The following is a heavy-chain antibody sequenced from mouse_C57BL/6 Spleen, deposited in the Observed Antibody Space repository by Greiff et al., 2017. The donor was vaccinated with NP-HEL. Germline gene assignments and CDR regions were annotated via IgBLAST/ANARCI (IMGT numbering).Heavy chain of an antibody. CDR2: IDPENGDT. J-gene: IGHJ3*01. D-gene: IGHD1-1*01. Sequence: EVQLQQSGAELVRPGASVKLSCTASGFNITDDYMHWVKQRPEQGLEWIGWIDPENGDTEYASKFQGTATITADPSSNTSYLERSSLTSEDTAVYYCTTGRGSSPWFAYWGQGTLVTVSA. V-gene: IGHV14-4*01. CDR3: TTGRGSSPWFAY. CDR1: GFNITDDY.